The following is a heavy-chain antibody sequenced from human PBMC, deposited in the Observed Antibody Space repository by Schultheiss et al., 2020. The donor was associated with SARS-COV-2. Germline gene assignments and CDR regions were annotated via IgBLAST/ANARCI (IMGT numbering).Heavy chain of an antibody. CDR3: ARGRVGY. CDR2: IYTSGST. CDR1: GGSISSSSYY. V-gene: IGHV4-61*02. J-gene: IGHJ4*02. Sequence: SETLSLTCTVSGGSISSSSYYWGWIRQPAGKGLEWIGRIYTSGSTNYNPSLKSRVTMSVDTSKNQFSLKLSSVTAADTAVYYCARGRVGYWGQGTLVTVSS.